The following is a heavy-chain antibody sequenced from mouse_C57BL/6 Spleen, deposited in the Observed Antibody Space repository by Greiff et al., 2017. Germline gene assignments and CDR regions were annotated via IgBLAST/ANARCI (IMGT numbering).Heavy chain of an antibody. J-gene: IGHJ2*01. Sequence: QVHVKQPGAELVRPGTSVKLSCKASGYTFTSYWMHWVKQRPGQGLEWIGVIDPSDSYTNYNQKFKGKATLTVDTSSSTAYMQLSSLTSEDSAVYYCARVYYEYYFDYWGQGTTLTVSS. D-gene: IGHD2-4*01. V-gene: IGHV1-59*01. CDR2: IDPSDSYT. CDR1: GYTFTSYW. CDR3: ARVYYEYYFDY.